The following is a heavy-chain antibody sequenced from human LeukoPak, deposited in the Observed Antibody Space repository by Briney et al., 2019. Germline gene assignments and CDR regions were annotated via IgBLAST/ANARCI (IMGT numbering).Heavy chain of an antibody. CDR2: IKSKTDGGTT. D-gene: IGHD3-22*01. CDR1: GFTFSNAW. Sequence: SGGSLRLSCAASGFTFSNAWMSWVRQAPGKGLEWVGRIKSKTDGGTTDYAAPVKGRFTISRDDSKNTLYLQMNSLKTEDTAVYYCTTDSPFTYDSSGYSLHYWGQGTLVTVSS. V-gene: IGHV3-15*01. J-gene: IGHJ4*02. CDR3: TTDSPFTYDSSGYSLHY.